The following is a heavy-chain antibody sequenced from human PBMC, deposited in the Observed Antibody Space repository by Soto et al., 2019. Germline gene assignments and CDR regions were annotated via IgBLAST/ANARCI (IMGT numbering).Heavy chain of an antibody. CDR3: ARMKTSYYYDSSGYSHAFDI. J-gene: IGHJ3*02. Sequence: QVQLQQWGAGLLKPSETLSLTCAVYGGSFSGYYWSWIRQPPGKGLEWIGEINHSGSTNYNPSLKSRVTISVDTSKNQFSLKLSSVTAADTAVYYCARMKTSYYYDSSGYSHAFDIWGQGTMVTVSS. V-gene: IGHV4-34*01. CDR1: GGSFSGYY. CDR2: INHSGST. D-gene: IGHD3-22*01.